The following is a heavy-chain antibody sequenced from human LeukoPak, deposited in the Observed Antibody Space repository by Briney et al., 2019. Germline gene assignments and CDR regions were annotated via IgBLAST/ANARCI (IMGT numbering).Heavy chain of an antibody. CDR2: IKSKTDGGTT. V-gene: IGHV3-15*01. J-gene: IGHJ4*02. CDR1: GFTFSNAW. Sequence: PGGSLRLSCAASGFTFSNAWVSWVRQAPGKGLEWVGRIKSKTDGGTTDYAAPVKGRFTISRDDSKNTLYLQMNSLKTEDTAVYYCTTEYDFWSGYQDWGQGTLVTVSS. D-gene: IGHD3-3*01. CDR3: TTEYDFWSGYQD.